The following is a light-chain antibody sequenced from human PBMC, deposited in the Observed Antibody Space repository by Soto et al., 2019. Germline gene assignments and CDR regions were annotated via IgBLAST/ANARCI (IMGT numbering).Light chain of an antibody. CDR3: TSYTTSSPYLV. J-gene: IGLJ3*02. Sequence: QSALTQPASVSGSPGQSITISCTGTSSDVGGYNYVSWYQHHPGKAPKLMIYDVTNRPSGVSNRFSGSKSGNTASLTISGLQAEDEADCTSYTTSSPYLVFGGGTQLTVL. CDR2: DVT. V-gene: IGLV2-14*03. CDR1: SSDVGGYNY.